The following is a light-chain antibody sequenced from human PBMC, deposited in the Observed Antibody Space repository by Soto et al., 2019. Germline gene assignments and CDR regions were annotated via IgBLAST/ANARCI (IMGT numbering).Light chain of an antibody. CDR2: DVT. V-gene: IGLV2-14*01. CDR1: SSDVGGYHY. J-gene: IGLJ2*01. Sequence: QSVLTQPASVSGSPGQSITISCTGTSSDVGGYHYVSWYQQHPGKAPKVMIYDVTDRPSGVSNRFSGSKSGDTASLTISGLQAEDEADYYCSSYTSSSTLVFGGVTKLTVL. CDR3: SSYTSSSTLV.